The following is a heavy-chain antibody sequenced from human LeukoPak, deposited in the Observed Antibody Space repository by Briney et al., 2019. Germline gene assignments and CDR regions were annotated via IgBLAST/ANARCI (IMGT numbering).Heavy chain of an antibody. CDR3: ARDLQISDYDFWSGLYGMDV. CDR1: GGTLSSYA. D-gene: IGHD3-3*01. Sequence: GASVKVSCKASGGTLSSYAISWVRQAPGQGLEWMGRIIPIFGIANYAQKFQGRVTITADKSTSTAYMELSSLRSEDTAVYYCARDLQISDYDFWSGLYGMDVWGQGTTVTVSS. J-gene: IGHJ6*02. CDR2: IIPIFGIA. V-gene: IGHV1-69*04.